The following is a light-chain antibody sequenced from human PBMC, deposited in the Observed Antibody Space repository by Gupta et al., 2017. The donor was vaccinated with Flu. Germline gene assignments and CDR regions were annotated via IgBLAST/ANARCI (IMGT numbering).Light chain of an antibody. CDR3: QQYDNTPNT. CDR1: QSVLYNSNNKEY. Sequence: DIVMTQSPDSLAVALGERATINCKSSQSVLYNSNNKEYLAWYQQKPVQPPKLLIYWASTRESGVPDRFSGRGSGTDFALTISSLQAEDVAVYYCQQYDNTPNTFGQGTKMEIK. CDR2: WAS. J-gene: IGKJ2*01. V-gene: IGKV4-1*01.